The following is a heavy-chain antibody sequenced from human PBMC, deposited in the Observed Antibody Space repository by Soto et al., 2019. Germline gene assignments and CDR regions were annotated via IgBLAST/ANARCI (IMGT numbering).Heavy chain of an antibody. CDR3: ARARPYSSGWYYYGMDV. V-gene: IGHV3-13*05. Sequence: PRLSCAASGFTFSSYDMHWVRQATGKGLEWVSAIGTAGDPYYPGSVKGRFTISRENAKNSLYLQMNSLRAGDTAVYYCARARPYSSGWYYYGMDVWGQGTTVTVSS. CDR1: GFTFSSYD. J-gene: IGHJ6*02. D-gene: IGHD6-19*01. CDR2: IGTAGDP.